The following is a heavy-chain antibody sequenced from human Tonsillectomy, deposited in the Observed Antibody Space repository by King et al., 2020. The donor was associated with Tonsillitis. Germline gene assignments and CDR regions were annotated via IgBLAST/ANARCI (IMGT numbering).Heavy chain of an antibody. CDR3: AREAYYDSSGYVLVRGGYFDL. Sequence: VQLVESGGGLIQPGGSLRLSCEAFGFTVDSHYMSWVRQAPGKGLELVSVVFSGANTYSADSVKGRFTISTDNSENTLFLQMTSLRVEDTAVYYCAREAYYDSSGYVLVRGGYFDLWGRGTLVTVSS. CDR2: VFSGANT. D-gene: IGHD3-22*01. CDR1: GFTVDSHY. V-gene: IGHV3-53*01. J-gene: IGHJ2*01.